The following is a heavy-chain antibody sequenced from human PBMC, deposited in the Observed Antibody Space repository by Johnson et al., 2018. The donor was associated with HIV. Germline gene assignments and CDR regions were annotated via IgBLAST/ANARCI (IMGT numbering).Heavy chain of an antibody. CDR3: AKESSSGWDPISFDI. Sequence: QVQLVESGGGVVQPGRSLRLSCAASGFTFSSYGMHWVRQAPGKGLEWVAVISYDGSNKYYADSVKGRFTISRDNSKNTLYLQMNSLRVEDTAVYYCAKESSSGWDPISFDIWGQGTMVTVSS. CDR2: ISYDGSNK. D-gene: IGHD6-19*01. CDR1: GFTFSSYG. V-gene: IGHV3-30*18. J-gene: IGHJ3*02.